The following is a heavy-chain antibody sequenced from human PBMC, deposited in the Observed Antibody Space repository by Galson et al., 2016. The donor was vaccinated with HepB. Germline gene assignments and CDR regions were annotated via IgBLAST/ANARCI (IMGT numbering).Heavy chain of an antibody. CDR2: IQSNTDGGTA. CDR3: ATGWPVWDYGSGSSY. V-gene: IGHV3-15*01. Sequence: SLRLSCAASGFTFTNAWMSWVRQAPGKGLEWVGRIQSNTDGGTADYAAPVKGRFTISRDDSKNTLYLQMNSLKTDDTAVYYCATGWPVWDYGSGSSYWGKGTLVTVSS. D-gene: IGHD3-10*01. CDR1: GFTFTNAW. J-gene: IGHJ4*02.